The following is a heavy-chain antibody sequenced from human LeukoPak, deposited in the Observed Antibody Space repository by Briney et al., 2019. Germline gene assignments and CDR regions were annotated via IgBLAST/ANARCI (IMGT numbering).Heavy chain of an antibody. CDR2: IIPIFGTA. Sequence: GASVKVSCKASGGTFSSYAISWVRQAPGQGLEWMGGIIPIFGTANYAQKFQGRVTITADESTSTAYVELSSLRSEDTAVYYCARARRYCSGGSCYSDFGYWGQGTLVTVSS. CDR1: GGTFSSYA. V-gene: IGHV1-69*13. J-gene: IGHJ4*02. CDR3: ARARRYCSGGSCYSDFGY. D-gene: IGHD2-15*01.